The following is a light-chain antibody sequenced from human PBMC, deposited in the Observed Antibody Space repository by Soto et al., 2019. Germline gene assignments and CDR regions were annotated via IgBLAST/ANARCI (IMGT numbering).Light chain of an antibody. CDR1: QSVSSRY. CDR3: QQYGSSVT. V-gene: IGKV3-20*01. Sequence: EIVLSQSPGTLAFSNRERATLCCRASQSVSSRYLAWYQQKPGQASRLLTYGAYSRATGIPDRFSGSGSGTDFILTISRLEPEDFALYYCQQYGSSVTFGQGTRLEIK. CDR2: GAY. J-gene: IGKJ5*01.